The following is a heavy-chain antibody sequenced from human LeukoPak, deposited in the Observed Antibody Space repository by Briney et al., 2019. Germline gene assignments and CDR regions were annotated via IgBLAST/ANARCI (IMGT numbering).Heavy chain of an antibody. CDR1: GGSISSSSYY. CDR3: ARGRLAAAGRGYRFDP. J-gene: IGHJ5*02. Sequence: SETLSLTCTVSGGSISSSSYYWGWIRQPPGKGLEWIGSIYYSGSTYYNPSLKSRVTISVDTSKNQFSLKLNSVTAADTAVYYCARGRLAAAGRGYRFDPWGQGTLVTVSS. CDR2: IYYSGST. V-gene: IGHV4-39*01. D-gene: IGHD6-13*01.